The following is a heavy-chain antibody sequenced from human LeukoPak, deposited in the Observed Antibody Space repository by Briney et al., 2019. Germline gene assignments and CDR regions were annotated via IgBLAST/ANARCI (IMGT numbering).Heavy chain of an antibody. Sequence: SETLSLTCTVSGGSISSYYWSWIRQPPGKGLEWIGYIYYSGSTNYNPSLKSRVTISVDTSKNQFSLKLTSVTAADTAVYYCAREASGSSDFDYWGQGTLVTVSS. V-gene: IGHV4-59*12. J-gene: IGHJ4*02. D-gene: IGHD3-10*01. CDR2: IYYSGST. CDR3: AREASGSSDFDY. CDR1: GGSISSYY.